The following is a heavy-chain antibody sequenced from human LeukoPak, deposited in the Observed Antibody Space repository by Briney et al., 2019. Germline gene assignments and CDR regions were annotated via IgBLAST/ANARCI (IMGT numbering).Heavy chain of an antibody. V-gene: IGHV3-20*04. CDR2: INWNGGST. CDR1: GFTFDDYG. CDR3: ARRRVTFVRGVDITSYFFGY. D-gene: IGHD3-10*01. Sequence: GGSLRLSCAASGFTFDDYGMSWVRQAPGKGLEWVSGINWNGGSTGYADSVKGRFTISRDNAKNSLYLQMNSLRAEDTALYYCARRRVTFVRGVDITSYFFGYWGQGTLVTVSS. J-gene: IGHJ4*02.